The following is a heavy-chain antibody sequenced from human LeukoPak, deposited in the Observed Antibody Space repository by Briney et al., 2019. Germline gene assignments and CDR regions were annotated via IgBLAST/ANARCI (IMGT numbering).Heavy chain of an antibody. J-gene: IGHJ3*02. CDR2: INSDGSNI. CDR1: GITFSSYW. Sequence: GGSLRLSCAASGITFSSYWMHWVRQAPGKGLVWVSRINSDGSNINYADSVKGRFTISRDNAKNSLYLQVISLRAEDTAVYYCARGPSIAARYDAFDIWGQGTMVTVSS. CDR3: ARGPSIAARYDAFDI. D-gene: IGHD6-6*01. V-gene: IGHV3-74*01.